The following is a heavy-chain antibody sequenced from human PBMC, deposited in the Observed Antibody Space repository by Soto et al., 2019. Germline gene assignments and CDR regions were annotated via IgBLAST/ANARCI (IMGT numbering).Heavy chain of an antibody. Sequence: SVKVSCKASGFTFTSSAVQWVRQARGQRLEWIGWIVVGSGNTNYAQKFQERVTITRDMSTSTAYMELSSLRSEDTAVYYCAAGKATTRDYYYGTDVWGQGTTVTVSS. CDR3: AAGKATTRDYYYGTDV. V-gene: IGHV1-58*01. D-gene: IGHD5-12*01. CDR2: IVVGSGNT. J-gene: IGHJ6*02. CDR1: GFTFTSSA.